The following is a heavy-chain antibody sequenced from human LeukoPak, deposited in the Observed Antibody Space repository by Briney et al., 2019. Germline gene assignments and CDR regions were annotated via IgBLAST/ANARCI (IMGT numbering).Heavy chain of an antibody. CDR3: AKNKWGLDS. V-gene: IGHV4-59*01. CDR2: IYHSGST. J-gene: IGHJ5*01. CDR1: GDSISSYY. Sequence: SSETLSLTCTVSGDSISSYYWSWIRQPPGKGLEWIGYIYHSGSTNSNPSLKSRVTLSVDTSKNQFSLKLSSVTAADTAVYYCAKNKWGLDSWGQGTLVTVSS. D-gene: IGHD7-27*01.